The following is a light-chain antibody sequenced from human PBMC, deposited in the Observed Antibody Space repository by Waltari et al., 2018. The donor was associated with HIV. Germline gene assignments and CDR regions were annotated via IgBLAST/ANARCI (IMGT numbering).Light chain of an antibody. CDR2: GAS. V-gene: IGKV3-15*01. CDR1: QTVRSD. Sequence: EIVMTQFPATLSVSPGGRATLSCRASQTVRSDLAWYQHKPGQAPRLLIYGASTRATGVPARFSGRGSGTEFTLTITSLQSEDSAVYFCQQYSHWPPCTFGQGTKVEIK. J-gene: IGKJ2*02. CDR3: QQYSHWPPCT.